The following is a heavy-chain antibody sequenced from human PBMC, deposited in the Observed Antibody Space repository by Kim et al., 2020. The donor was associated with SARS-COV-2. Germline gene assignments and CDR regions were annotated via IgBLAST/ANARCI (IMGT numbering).Heavy chain of an antibody. J-gene: IGHJ4*02. V-gene: IGHV4-39*01. D-gene: IGHD3-10*01. CDR3: ARRKGGSSGFDY. Sequence: YYHPSRKSRVTISGDTSKNQFSLKLSSVTAADTAVYYCARRKGGSSGFDYWGQGTLVTVSS.